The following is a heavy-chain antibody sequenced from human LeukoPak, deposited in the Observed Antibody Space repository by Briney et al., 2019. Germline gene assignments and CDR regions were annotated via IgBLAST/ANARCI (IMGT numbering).Heavy chain of an antibody. CDR2: INSDSLYI. D-gene: IGHD5-18*01. J-gene: IGHJ3*02. CDR3: ARKDTGDAFDI. Sequence: GGSLRLSCAASGFAFSRYSMNWVRQAPGKGLEWVASINSDSLYIYYADSVRGRFTISRDNAKNSLYLQMNSLRAEDTAVYYCARKDTGDAFDIWGQGTMVTVSS. CDR1: GFAFSRYS. V-gene: IGHV3-21*01.